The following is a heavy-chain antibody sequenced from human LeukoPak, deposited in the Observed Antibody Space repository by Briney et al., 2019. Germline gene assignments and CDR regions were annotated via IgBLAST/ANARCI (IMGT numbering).Heavy chain of an antibody. J-gene: IGHJ4*02. Sequence: KPGGSLRLSCAASGFTFSNAWMSWVRQAPGKGLEWVGRIKSKTDGGSTAYAATVKGSFSISRDDSKNTLYLQMNSLKTENTAVYYCTTDEAGEYYYDSSGYHDYWGQGTLVTVSS. V-gene: IGHV3-15*01. CDR1: GFTFSNAW. CDR2: IKSKTDGGST. D-gene: IGHD3-22*01. CDR3: TTDEAGEYYYDSSGYHDY.